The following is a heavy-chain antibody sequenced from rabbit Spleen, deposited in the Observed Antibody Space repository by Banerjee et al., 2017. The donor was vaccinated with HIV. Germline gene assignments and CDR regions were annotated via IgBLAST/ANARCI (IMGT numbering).Heavy chain of an antibody. J-gene: IGHJ4*01. V-gene: IGHV1S40*01. D-gene: IGHD2-1*01. CDR1: GFTFSSSYY. Sequence: QSLEESGGGLVQPEGSLTLTCTASGFTFSSSYYMCWVRQAPGKGLEWIACIYGGSGASTAYASWAKGRFTISKTSSTTVTLRLNSLTVADTATYFCARGGTAGGDGHELWGPGTLV. CDR2: IYGGSGAST. CDR3: ARGGTAGGDGHEL.